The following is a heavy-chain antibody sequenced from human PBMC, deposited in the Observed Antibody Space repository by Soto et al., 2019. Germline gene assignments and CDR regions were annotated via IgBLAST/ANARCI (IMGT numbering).Heavy chain of an antibody. CDR2: IYHSGNT. J-gene: IGHJ6*03. CDR1: SGSISSSNW. CDR3: ARGPQREVDYYYSMDV. V-gene: IGHV4-4*02. Sequence: QVQLKESGPGLVKPSGTLSLICAVSSGSISSSNWWSWVRQPPGKGLEWIGEIYHSGNTNYKPSLKSRVTISLEQSKHQFSLRLSSVTAADTAVYYCARGPQREVDYYYSMDVWGKGTKVTVSS. D-gene: IGHD1-26*01.